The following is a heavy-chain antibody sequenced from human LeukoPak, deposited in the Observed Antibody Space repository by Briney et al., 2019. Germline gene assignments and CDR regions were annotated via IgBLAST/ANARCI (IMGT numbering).Heavy chain of an antibody. CDR3: ARTRGVPAAIRRGFDY. V-gene: IGHV4-34*01. CDR2: INHSGST. Sequence: SETLSLTCAVSGGSFSGYFWSWIRQPPGKGLEWIGEINHSGSTNYNPSLKSRVTISVDTSKNQFSLKLSSVTAADTAVYYCARTRGVPAAIRRGFDYWGQGTLVTVSS. CDR1: GGSFSGYF. J-gene: IGHJ4*02. D-gene: IGHD2-2*01.